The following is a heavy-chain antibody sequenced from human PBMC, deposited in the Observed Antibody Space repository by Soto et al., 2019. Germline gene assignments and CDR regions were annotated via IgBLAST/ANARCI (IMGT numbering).Heavy chain of an antibody. D-gene: IGHD3-16*01. CDR1: GFTFSSYW. J-gene: IGHJ6*02. CDR2: INSDGSST. V-gene: IGHV3-74*01. CDR3: ARGWATLRWKNYYYGTDV. Sequence: GGSLRLSCAASGFTFSSYWMHWVRQAPGKGLVWASRINSDGSSTSYADSVKGRFTISRDNAKNTLYLQMNSLTAADTAVYYCARGWATLRWKNYYYGTDVWGQGTTVTVSS.